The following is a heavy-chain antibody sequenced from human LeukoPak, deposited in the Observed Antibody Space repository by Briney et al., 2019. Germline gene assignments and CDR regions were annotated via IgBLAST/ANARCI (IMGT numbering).Heavy chain of an antibody. D-gene: IGHD6-6*01. J-gene: IGHJ6*02. V-gene: IGHV1-24*01. CDR1: GHTLTELS. Sequence: ASVKVSCKVSGHTLTELSMHWVRQAPGKGLEWMGGFDPEDGETIYAQKFQGRVTMTEDTSTDTAYMELSSLRSEDTAVYYCATDLAAGPYYYYGMDVWGQGTTVTVSS. CDR3: ATDLAAGPYYYYGMDV. CDR2: FDPEDGET.